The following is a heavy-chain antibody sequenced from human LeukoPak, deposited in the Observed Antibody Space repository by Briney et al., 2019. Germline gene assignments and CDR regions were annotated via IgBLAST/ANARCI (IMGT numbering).Heavy chain of an antibody. CDR1: GGTFSSYA. CDR3: ARAISPIAVANNWFDP. Sequence: ASVKVSCKASGGTFSSYAISWVRQAPGQGLEWMGRIIPILGIANYAQKFQGRVTITADKSTSTAYMELSSLRSEDTAVYYCARAISPIAVANNWFDPWGQGTLVTVSS. CDR2: IIPILGIA. V-gene: IGHV1-69*04. D-gene: IGHD6-19*01. J-gene: IGHJ5*02.